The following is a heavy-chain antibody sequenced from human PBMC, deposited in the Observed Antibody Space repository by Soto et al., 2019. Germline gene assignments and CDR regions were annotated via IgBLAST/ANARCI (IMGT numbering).Heavy chain of an antibody. CDR1: GGSISSYY. V-gene: IGHV4-59*01. CDR3: ARGGPPSKWLAP. Sequence: QVQLQESGPGLVKSSETLSLTCTVSGGSISSYYWSWIRQPPGKGLEWIGYIYNSGTTNYNPSLNSRVPISIRLSKSAFCLKLTSPTATVTAVDYAARGGPPSKWLAPWCQGALLTVSS. J-gene: IGHJ5*02. CDR2: IYNSGTT.